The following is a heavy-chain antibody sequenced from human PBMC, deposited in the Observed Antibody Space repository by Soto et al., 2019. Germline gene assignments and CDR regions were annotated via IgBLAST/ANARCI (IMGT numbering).Heavy chain of an antibody. CDR2: ISGSGGST. D-gene: IGHD3-10*01. CDR1: GFTFSSYA. J-gene: IGHJ4*02. Sequence: EVQLLESGGGLVQPGGSLRLSCAASGFTFSSYAMSWVRQAPGKGLEWVSAISGSGGSTYYADSVKGRFTISRDNSKNSLYLQMNSLRAEDTAVYYCAPLLWFGELYYWCQGTLVTVSS. CDR3: APLLWFGELYY. V-gene: IGHV3-23*01.